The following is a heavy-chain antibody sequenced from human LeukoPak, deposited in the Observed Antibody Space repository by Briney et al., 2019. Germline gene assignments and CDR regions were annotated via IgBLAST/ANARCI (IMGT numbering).Heavy chain of an antibody. CDR2: INPSGGST. V-gene: IGHV1-46*01. J-gene: IGHJ3*02. CDR1: GYTFTSYY. CDR3: AKTYYYGSGSHGGAFDI. Sequence: ASVKVSCKASGYTFTSYYMHWVRQAPGQGLEWMGIINPSGGSTSYAQKFQGRVTMTRDMSTSTVYMELSSLRSEDTAVYYCAKTYYYGSGSHGGAFDIWGQGTMVTVSS. D-gene: IGHD3-10*01.